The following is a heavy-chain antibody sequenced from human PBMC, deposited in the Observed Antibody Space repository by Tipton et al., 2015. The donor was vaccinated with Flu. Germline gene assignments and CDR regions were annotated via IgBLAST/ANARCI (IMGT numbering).Heavy chain of an antibody. CDR2: INPNSGGR. Sequence: QMQLVQSGAEVKKPGASVKVSCKAFGYTFTGHYLHWVRQAPGQGLEWMGRINPNSGGRDYAQKFQGRVTMTRDTFTSTVYMELSRLRSDDTAVYYCAKEGGKPMRSFEKFTLKNSNFAMDVWGLGTTITVPS. CDR3: AKEGGKPMRSFEKFTLKNSNFAMDV. V-gene: IGHV1-2*06. CDR1: GYTFTGHY. D-gene: IGHD3-9*01. J-gene: IGHJ6*02.